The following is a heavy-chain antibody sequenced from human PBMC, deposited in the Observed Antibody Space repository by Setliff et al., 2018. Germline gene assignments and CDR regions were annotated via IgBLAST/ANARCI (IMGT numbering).Heavy chain of an antibody. J-gene: IGHJ5*02. CDR2: IYYSGST. CDR1: GGSISSSSYY. D-gene: IGHD3-22*01. CDR3: ARKMIEGSTNWFDP. V-gene: IGHV4-39*01. Sequence: PSETLSLTCTVSGGSISSSSYYWGWIRQPPGKGLEWIGSIYYSGSTYYNPSLKSRVTISVDTSKNQFSLKLSSVTAADTAVYYCARKMIEGSTNWFDPWGQGTLVTVSS.